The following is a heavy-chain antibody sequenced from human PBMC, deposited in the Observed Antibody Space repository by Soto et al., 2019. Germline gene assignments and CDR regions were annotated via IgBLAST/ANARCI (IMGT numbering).Heavy chain of an antibody. CDR2: IYWNDDK. Sequence: QITLKESGPTLVKPTQTLTLTCTFSGFSLSTSGVGVGWIRQPPGKALEWLALIYWNDDKRYSPALKSRLTITKDTSTNQVVLTMTNMDPVDTATYYCAHRQTASYFDYWGQGTLVTVAS. D-gene: IGHD6-25*01. J-gene: IGHJ4*02. CDR1: GFSLSTSGVG. V-gene: IGHV2-5*01. CDR3: AHRQTASYFDY.